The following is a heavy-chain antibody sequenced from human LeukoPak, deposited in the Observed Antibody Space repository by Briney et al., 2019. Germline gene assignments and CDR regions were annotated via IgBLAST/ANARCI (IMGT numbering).Heavy chain of an antibody. D-gene: IGHD2-2*01. CDR3: ARSKYQRLTYYYYYYMDV. CDR2: IIPIFGTA. CDR1: GGTFSSYG. J-gene: IGHJ6*03. V-gene: IGHV1-69*06. Sequence: ASVKVSCKASGGTFSSYGFSWVRQAPGQGLEWMGGIIPIFGTANYAQKFQGRVTITADKSTSTAYMELSSLRSEDTAVYYCARSKYQRLTYYYYYYMDVWGKGTTVTVSS.